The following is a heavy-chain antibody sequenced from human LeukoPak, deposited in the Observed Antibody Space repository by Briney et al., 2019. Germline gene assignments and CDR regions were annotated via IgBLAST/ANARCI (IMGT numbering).Heavy chain of an antibody. V-gene: IGHV1-2*06. CDR3: ARDPSGYCSSTSCYHRRYNWFDP. CDR1: GYTFTGYY. CDR2: INPNSGGT. D-gene: IGHD2-2*01. Sequence: ASVKVSCKASGYTFTGYYMHWVRQAPGQGLEWMGRINPNSGGTNYAQKFQGRVTMTRDTSISTAYMELSRLRSDDTAVYYCARDPSGYCSSTSCYHRRYNWFDPWGQGTLVTVSS. J-gene: IGHJ5*02.